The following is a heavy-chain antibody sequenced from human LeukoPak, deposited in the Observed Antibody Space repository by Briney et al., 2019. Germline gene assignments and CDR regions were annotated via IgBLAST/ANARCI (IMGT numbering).Heavy chain of an antibody. CDR1: GYSFTSYG. V-gene: IGHV1-18*01. D-gene: IGHD2-2*01. Sequence: GESLKISCKGSGYSFTSYGISWVRQAPGQGLEWMGWISAYNGNTNYAQKLQGRVTMTTDTSTSTAYMELRSLRSDDTAVYYCARGPAATSIPGFYYYYYGMDVWGQGTTVTVSS. J-gene: IGHJ6*02. CDR2: ISAYNGNT. CDR3: ARGPAATSIPGFYYYYYGMDV.